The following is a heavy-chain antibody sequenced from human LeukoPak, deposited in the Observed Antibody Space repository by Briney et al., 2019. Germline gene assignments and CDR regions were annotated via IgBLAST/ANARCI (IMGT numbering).Heavy chain of an antibody. CDR1: GFTFSSSW. V-gene: IGHV3-7*01. J-gene: IGHJ4*02. CDR2: IKQDGSEK. Sequence: GGSLRLSCAASGFTFSSSWMSWVRQAPGKGLEGVANIKQDGSEKYYVDSVKGRFTISRDNAKNSLYLQMNSLRAEDTAVYYCARDEWDLLWDYWGQGTLVTVSS. D-gene: IGHD1-26*01. CDR3: ARDEWDLLWDY.